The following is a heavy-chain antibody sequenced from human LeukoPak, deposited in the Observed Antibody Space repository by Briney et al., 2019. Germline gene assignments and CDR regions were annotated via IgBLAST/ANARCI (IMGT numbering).Heavy chain of an antibody. CDR1: GGSFSGYY. D-gene: IGHD2-21*01. CDR2: INHSGST. J-gene: IGHJ4*02. Sequence: SETLSLTCAVYGGSFSGYYWSWIRQPPGKGLEWIGEINHSGSTNYNPSLKSRVTISVDRSKNQFSLKVSSVTAADTAVYFCARGQIPLDYWGQGTLVTVSS. CDR3: ARGQIPLDY. V-gene: IGHV4-34*01.